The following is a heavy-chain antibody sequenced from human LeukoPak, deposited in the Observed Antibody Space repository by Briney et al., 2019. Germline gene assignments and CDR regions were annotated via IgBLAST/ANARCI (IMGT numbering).Heavy chain of an antibody. J-gene: IGHJ3*02. CDR1: GFSFSSYW. CDR2: IKEDGSKK. CDR3: ARERSGLRDAFDI. Sequence: PTGGSLRLSCAASGFSFSSYWMNWVRRAPGKGLEWLANIKEDGSKKYYVDSVKGRFTISRDNAKNSLYLQMDSLRAEDTAVYYCARERSGLRDAFDIWGQGTMVTVSS. V-gene: IGHV3-7*01. D-gene: IGHD3-3*01.